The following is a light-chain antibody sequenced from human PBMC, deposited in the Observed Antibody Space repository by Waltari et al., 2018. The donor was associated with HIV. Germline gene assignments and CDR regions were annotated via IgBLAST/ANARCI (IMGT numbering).Light chain of an antibody. CDR3: QKYNSAPWT. V-gene: IGKV1-27*01. CDR2: GAT. CDR1: QGISDH. Sequence: DVQMTQSPSSLSASVGDRVTITCRASQGISDHLAWYQQRPGRVPKLMIYGATTLQSGVPSLFSCSVSGRDFTLTIISLQPEDAATYYCQKYNSAPWTFGQGTKLEIK. J-gene: IGKJ1*01.